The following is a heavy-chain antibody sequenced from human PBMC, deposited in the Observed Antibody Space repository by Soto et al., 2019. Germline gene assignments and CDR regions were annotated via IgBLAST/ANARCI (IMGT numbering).Heavy chain of an antibody. CDR2: INAGNGNT. Sequence: GASVKVSCKASGYTFTSYAMHWVRQAPGQRLEWMGWINAGNGNTKYSQKFQGRVTITRDTSASTAYMELSSLRSEDTAVYYCARDQKNIAVAGYLEYYFDYWGQGTPVNVSS. J-gene: IGHJ4*02. D-gene: IGHD6-19*01. CDR1: GYTFTSYA. V-gene: IGHV1-3*01. CDR3: ARDQKNIAVAGYLEYYFDY.